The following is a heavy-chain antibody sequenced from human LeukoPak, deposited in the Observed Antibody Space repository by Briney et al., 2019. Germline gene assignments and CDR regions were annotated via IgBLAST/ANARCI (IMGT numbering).Heavy chain of an antibody. CDR1: EFNFIDNY. J-gene: IGHJ5*02. Sequence: PGWYLRLSGAASEFNFIDNYLSSIRRAPGHGLEWISYISGSGTTTFYADSVRGRFTISRDNAKNSLYLQMNSLRADDTAVYYCARERWFDQYLGRGAWFDAWGQGTLVTVSS. D-gene: IGHD3-10*01. CDR3: ARERWFDQYLGRGAWFDA. CDR2: ISGSGTTT. V-gene: IGHV3-11*01.